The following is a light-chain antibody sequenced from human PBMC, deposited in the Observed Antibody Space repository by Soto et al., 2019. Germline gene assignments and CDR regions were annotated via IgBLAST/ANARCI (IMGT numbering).Light chain of an antibody. CDR1: SSDVGGYNY. CDR2: DVS. CDR3: SSYTTSSTRL. J-gene: IGLJ2*01. V-gene: IGLV2-14*01. Sequence: QSVLTQPASVSGSPGQSITISCTGTSSDVGGYNYVSWYQQHPGKAPKLMIYDVSNRPSGVSNRFSGSKSGNTASLTISGLQAEDDADYYCSSYTTSSTRLFGGGTKLTVL.